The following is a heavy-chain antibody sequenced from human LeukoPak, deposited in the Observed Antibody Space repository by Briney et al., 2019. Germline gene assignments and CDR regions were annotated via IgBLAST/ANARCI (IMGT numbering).Heavy chain of an antibody. J-gene: IGHJ4*02. CDR1: GYTFTSYA. CDR2: INTNTGNP. D-gene: IGHD1-26*01. V-gene: IGHV7-4-1*02. Sequence: ASVKVSYKASGYTFTSYAMNWVRQAPGQGLEWMGWINTNTGNPTYAQGFTGRFVFSLDTSVSTAYLQISSLKAEDTAVYYCAAHSPTGSYYDDGVHYWGQGTLVTVSS. CDR3: AAHSPTGSYYDDGVHY.